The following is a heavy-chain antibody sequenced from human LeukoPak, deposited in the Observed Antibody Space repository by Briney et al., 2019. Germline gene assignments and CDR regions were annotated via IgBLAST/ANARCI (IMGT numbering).Heavy chain of an antibody. J-gene: IGHJ3*01. CDR2: IYYSGST. D-gene: IGHD3-10*01. CDR1: GGPISSGGYY. V-gene: IGHV4-31*03. CDR3: ARGTIRGVIYDAFDL. Sequence: SQTLSLTCTVSGGPISSGGYYWSWIRQHPGKGLEWIGYIYYSGSTYYNPSLKSRVIISVDTSKNQFSLKLSSVTAADTAFYYCARGTIRGVIYDAFDLWGQGTMVTVSS.